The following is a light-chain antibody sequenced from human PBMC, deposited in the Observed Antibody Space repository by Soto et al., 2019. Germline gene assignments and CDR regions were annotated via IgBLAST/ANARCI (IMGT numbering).Light chain of an antibody. V-gene: IGKV1-5*03. CDR3: QHYNSYSEA. Sequence: DIQMTQSPSTLSGSVGDRFTITGRASQTISSWLAWYPQTPGKAPKLLIYKASTLNSGVPSRFHCSGAGPECTRSISSLQPDDFSTDSCQHYNSYSEAFGQGTKVDNK. CDR2: KAS. J-gene: IGKJ1*01. CDR1: QTISSW.